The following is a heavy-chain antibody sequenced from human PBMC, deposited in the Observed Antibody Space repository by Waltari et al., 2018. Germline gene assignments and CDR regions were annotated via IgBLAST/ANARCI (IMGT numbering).Heavy chain of an antibody. Sequence: QLQLQESGPRLVRPSETLSLIFRVSGVSITSNSHYWAWIRQSPGQGLEWIGTVSYSGTTYISPSLKSRVSVSRDTSKNQVSLILGSVTAADMAVYYCATYIGASVGTAAFDVWGQGTMVTVSS. V-gene: IGHV4-39*01. CDR3: ATYIGASVGTAAFDV. D-gene: IGHD5-12*01. CDR2: VSYSGTT. CDR1: GVSITSNSHY. J-gene: IGHJ3*01.